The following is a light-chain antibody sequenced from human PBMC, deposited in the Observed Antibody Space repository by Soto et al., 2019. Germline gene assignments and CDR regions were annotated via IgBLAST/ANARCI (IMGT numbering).Light chain of an antibody. CDR3: SSFTSSDTWV. CDR1: SSDVGAYRY. Sequence: QSALTQPASVCGSPGQSITISCTGTSSDVGAYRYVSWYQQQPGRAPKLMIYEVSYRPLGVSNRFSGSKSGNTASLTISGLQAEDEADYYCSSFTSSDTWVFGGGTKLTVL. J-gene: IGLJ3*02. V-gene: IGLV2-14*01. CDR2: EVS.